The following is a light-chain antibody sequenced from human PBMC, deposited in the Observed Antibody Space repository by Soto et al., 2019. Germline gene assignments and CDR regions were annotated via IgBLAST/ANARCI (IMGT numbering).Light chain of an antibody. Sequence: QSALTQPASVSGSPGQSITISCTGTSSDVGGYNYVSWYQQHPGKAPQLMIYEVSNRPSGVSNRFSGSKSVNTASLTISGLQAEDEADYDCSSYTSSSTLPYVFGTGTKRTVL. V-gene: IGLV2-14*01. J-gene: IGLJ1*01. CDR1: SSDVGGYNY. CDR3: SSYTSSSTLPYV. CDR2: EVS.